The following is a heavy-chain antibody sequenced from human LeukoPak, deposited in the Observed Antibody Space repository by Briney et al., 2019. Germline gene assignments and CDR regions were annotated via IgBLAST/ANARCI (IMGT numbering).Heavy chain of an antibody. V-gene: IGHV3-21*01. D-gene: IGHD6-13*01. CDR3: ARDRGSSWYVDY. CDR1: GFTFSSYS. CDR2: ISSSGSYI. J-gene: IGHJ4*02. Sequence: GGSLRLSCAASGFTFSSYSMNWVRQAPGKGLEWVSSISSSGSYIYYADSVKGRFTISRDNAKNSLYLQMNSLRAEDTAVYYCARDRGSSWYVDYWGQGTLVTVSS.